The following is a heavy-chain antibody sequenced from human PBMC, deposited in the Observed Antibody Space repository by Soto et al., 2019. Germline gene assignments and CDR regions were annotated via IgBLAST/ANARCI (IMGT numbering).Heavy chain of an antibody. CDR3: ARDQLPYYYDNNGYHYFDY. J-gene: IGHJ4*02. Sequence: ASVKVSCKASGYTLTSYYMYWVRQAHEQGLEWMGVINPNSGSTTYAQKFQGRVTMTRDTSTSTVYMELSSLRSEDTAVYYCARDQLPYYYDNNGYHYFDYWGQGTLVTVS. D-gene: IGHD3-22*01. CDR2: INPNSGST. CDR1: GYTLTSYY. V-gene: IGHV1-46*01.